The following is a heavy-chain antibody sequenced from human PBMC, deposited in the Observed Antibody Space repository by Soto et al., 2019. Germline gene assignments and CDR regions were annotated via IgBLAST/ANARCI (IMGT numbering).Heavy chain of an antibody. D-gene: IGHD2-21*02. CDR3: ARDVNPHCGSDCYPQEILDH. Sequence: ASVKVSCKASGYTFTSYYMHWVRQAPGQGLEWMGIINPSGGSTSYAQKFQGRVTMTRDTSTSTVYMELSSLRSEDTAVYYCARDVNPHCGSDCYPQEILDHWGQGTLVTVSS. CDR1: GYTFTSYY. V-gene: IGHV1-46*03. CDR2: INPSGGST. J-gene: IGHJ4*02.